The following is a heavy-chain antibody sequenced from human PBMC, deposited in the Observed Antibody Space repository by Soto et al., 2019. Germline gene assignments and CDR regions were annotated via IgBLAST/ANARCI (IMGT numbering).Heavy chain of an antibody. CDR1: GGSISSGGYS. CDR3: AGARGIRDYYGIDV. CDR2: IYHSGST. V-gene: IGHV4-30-2*01. J-gene: IGHJ6*02. Sequence: QLQLQESGSGLVKPSQTLSLTCAVSGGSISSGGYSWSWLRQPPGKGLEWIRYIYHSGSTYYNPSLKSRVTISVARSKSQFSLKLSSVTAADTAVYYCAGARGIRDYYGIDVWGQGTTVTVSS.